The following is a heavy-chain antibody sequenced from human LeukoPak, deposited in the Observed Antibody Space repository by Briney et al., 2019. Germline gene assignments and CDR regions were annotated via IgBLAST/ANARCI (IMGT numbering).Heavy chain of an antibody. V-gene: IGHV3-7*01. CDR1: GFTFSSYW. D-gene: IGHD2-2*01. CDR2: IKQDGSEK. J-gene: IGHJ4*02. Sequence: GGSLRLSCAASGFTFSSYWMSWVPQAPGKGREWVANIKQDGSEKYYVDSVKGRFTISRDNAKNSLYLQMNSLRAEDTAVYYCARDPIGYCSSTSCSPRWGQGTLVTVSS. CDR3: ARDPIGYCSSTSCSPR.